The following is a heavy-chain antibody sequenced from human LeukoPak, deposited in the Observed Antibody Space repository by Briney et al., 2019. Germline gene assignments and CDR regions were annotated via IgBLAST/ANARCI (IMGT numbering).Heavy chain of an antibody. J-gene: IGHJ4*02. D-gene: IGHD3-9*01. CDR2: ISGSGGST. CDR1: GFTFSGYG. Sequence: GGTLRLSCAASGFTFSGYGMSWVRQAPGKGLEWVSAISGSGGSTYYADSVKGRFTISRDNSKNTLYLQMNSLRAEDTAVYYCAKRAYDILTGYPGGLDYWGQGTLVTVSS. CDR3: AKRAYDILTGYPGGLDY. V-gene: IGHV3-23*01.